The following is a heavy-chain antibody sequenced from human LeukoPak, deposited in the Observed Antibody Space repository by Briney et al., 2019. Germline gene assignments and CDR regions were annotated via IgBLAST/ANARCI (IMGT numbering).Heavy chain of an antibody. V-gene: IGHV5-51*01. Sequence: GESLKISCKGSGYRFISYWIGWVRQMPGKGLEWMGIIYPGDSDTRYSPSFQGQVTISADKSISTAYLQWSSLKASDTAMYYCARRYYYGSGSYDAFDIWGQGTMVTVSS. J-gene: IGHJ3*02. CDR3: ARRYYYGSGSYDAFDI. D-gene: IGHD3-10*01. CDR1: GYRFISYW. CDR2: IYPGDSDT.